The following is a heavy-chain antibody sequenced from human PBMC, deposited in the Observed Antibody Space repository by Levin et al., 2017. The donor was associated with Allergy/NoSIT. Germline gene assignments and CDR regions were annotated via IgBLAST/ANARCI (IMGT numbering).Heavy chain of an antibody. V-gene: IGHV3-23*01. CDR2: LRYSGDTT. CDR1: GFTFTSYT. J-gene: IGHJ3*02. Sequence: RPGGSLRLSCAASGFTFTSYTMTWVRQAPGRGLEWVSTLRYSGDTTHYADSVKGRFTISRDGSRDTLFLQMKSLRPEATAEYYCAKGVSSARPFRAFDMWGQETMVTV. CDR3: AKGVSSARPFRAFDM. D-gene: IGHD5/OR15-5a*01.